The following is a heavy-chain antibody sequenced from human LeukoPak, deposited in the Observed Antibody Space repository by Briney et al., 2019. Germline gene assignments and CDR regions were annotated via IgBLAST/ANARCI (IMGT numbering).Heavy chain of an antibody. CDR2: INPNSGGT. D-gene: IGHD3-22*01. V-gene: IGHV1-2*02. J-gene: IGHJ4*02. CDR1: GYTFTGYY. CDR3: ARGVVYYDSSGYYLY. Sequence: ASVKVSCKASGYTFTGYYMHWVRQAPGQGLEWMGWINPNSGGTNYAQKFQGRVTVTRDTSISTAYMELSRLRSDDTAVYYCARGVVYYDSSGYYLYWGQGTLVTVSS.